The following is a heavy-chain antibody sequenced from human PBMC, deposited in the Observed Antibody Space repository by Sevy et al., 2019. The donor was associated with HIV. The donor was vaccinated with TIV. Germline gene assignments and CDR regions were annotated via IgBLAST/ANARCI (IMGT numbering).Heavy chain of an antibody. CDR2: IYYSWST. J-gene: IGHJ4*02. V-gene: IGHV4-31*03. Sequence: SETLSLTCTVSGGSISSGGYYWSWIRQHPGKGLEWIGYIYYSWSTYYNLSLKSRVTISVDTSKYQFSLKLSSVTAADTAVYYCARERNGDCSGYYFDRRFDYWGQGTLVTVSS. D-gene: IGHD3-22*01. CDR3: ARERNGDCSGYYFDRRFDY. CDR1: GGSISSGGYY.